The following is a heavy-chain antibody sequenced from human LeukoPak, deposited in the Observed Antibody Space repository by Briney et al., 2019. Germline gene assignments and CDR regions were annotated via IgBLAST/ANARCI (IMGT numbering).Heavy chain of an antibody. V-gene: IGHV3-7*03. Sequence: PGGTLRLSCAASGFTFSSYWMSWVRQAPGKGLEWVANIKQDGSEKYYVDSVKGRFTISRDNPKNSLYLQMNSLRAEDTALYYCAKGRNYGPPDYWGQGTLVTVSS. CDR2: IKQDGSEK. D-gene: IGHD4-17*01. J-gene: IGHJ4*02. CDR1: GFTFSSYW. CDR3: AKGRNYGPPDY.